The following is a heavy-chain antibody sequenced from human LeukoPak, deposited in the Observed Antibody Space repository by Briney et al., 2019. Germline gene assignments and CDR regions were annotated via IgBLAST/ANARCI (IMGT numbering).Heavy chain of an antibody. D-gene: IGHD6-13*01. Sequence: GRSLRLSCAASGFTFSSYAMHWVHQAPGKGLEWVAVISYDGSNKYYADSVKGRFTISRDNAKNSLYLQMNSLRAEDTAVYYCVRDYGSSWFDYWGQGTLVTVSS. CDR1: GFTFSSYA. V-gene: IGHV3-30*04. CDR3: VRDYGSSWFDY. CDR2: ISYDGSNK. J-gene: IGHJ4*02.